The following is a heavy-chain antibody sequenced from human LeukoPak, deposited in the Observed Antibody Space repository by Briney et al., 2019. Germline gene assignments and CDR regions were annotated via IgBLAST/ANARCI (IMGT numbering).Heavy chain of an antibody. V-gene: IGHV1-2*02. D-gene: IGHD2-15*01. CDR3: ARERCSGGSCYATVDY. CDR1: GYTFTDNY. Sequence: ASVKVSCKASGYTFTDNYMHWVRQAPGQGLECMGWINPNSGGTNYAQKFRGRVTMTRDTSISTAYMELSRLTFDDTAIYYYARERCSGGSCYATVDYWGQGTLVTVSS. CDR2: INPNSGGT. J-gene: IGHJ4*02.